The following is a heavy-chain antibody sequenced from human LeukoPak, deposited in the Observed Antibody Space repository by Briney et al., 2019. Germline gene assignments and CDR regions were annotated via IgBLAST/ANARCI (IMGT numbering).Heavy chain of an antibody. V-gene: IGHV1-46*01. D-gene: IGHD3-10*01. CDR1: GYTFTSSY. J-gene: IGHJ3*01. Sequence: GASVKVSCKASGYTFTSSYLRWVRQAPGQGLEWMGIVNPSGGSTSYPQKFQGRVTMTRDTSTSTVYMELSSLRSEDTAVYYCARVPLFGSGAPDAFDVWGQGTMVTVSS. CDR3: ARVPLFGSGAPDAFDV. CDR2: VNPSGGST.